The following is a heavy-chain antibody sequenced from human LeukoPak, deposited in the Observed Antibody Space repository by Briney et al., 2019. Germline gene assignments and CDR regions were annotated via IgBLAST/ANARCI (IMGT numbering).Heavy chain of an antibody. CDR3: AKEPRNLGYCSGGSCYYDY. CDR2: ISASGGGT. CDR1: GFTFSSYA. Sequence: GGSLRLSCAASGFTFSSYAMSWVRQAPEKGLEWVSAISASGGGTSYADSVKGRFTISRDNSKNTLYLQMISLRAEDTAIYYCAKEPRNLGYCSGGSCYYDYWGQGTLVTVSS. D-gene: IGHD2-15*01. V-gene: IGHV3-23*01. J-gene: IGHJ4*02.